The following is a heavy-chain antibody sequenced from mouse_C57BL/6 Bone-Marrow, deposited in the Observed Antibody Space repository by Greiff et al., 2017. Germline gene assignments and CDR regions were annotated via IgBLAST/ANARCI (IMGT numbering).Heavy chain of an antibody. CDR2: IYPGSGST. Sequence: QVQLQQPGAELVKPGASVKMSCKASGYTFTSYWITWVKQRPGQGLEWIGDIYPGSGSTNYNEKFKSKATLTVDTSSSTAYMQLSSLTSEDSAVYYCARRHPIYYDYDRFAYWCQGTLVTVSA. V-gene: IGHV1-55*01. CDR3: ARRHPIYYDYDRFAY. D-gene: IGHD2-4*01. J-gene: IGHJ3*01. CDR1: GYTFTSYW.